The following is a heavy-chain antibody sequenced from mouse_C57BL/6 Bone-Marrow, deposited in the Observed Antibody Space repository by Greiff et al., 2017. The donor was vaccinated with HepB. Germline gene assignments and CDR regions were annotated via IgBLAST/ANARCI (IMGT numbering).Heavy chain of an antibody. CDR2: ILPGSGST. CDR1: GYTFTGYW. Sequence: VKLQESGAELMKPGASVKLSCKATGYTFTGYWIEWVKQRPGHGLEWIGEILPGSGSTNYNEKFKGKATFTADTSSNTAYMQLSSLTTEDSAIYYCAISYYYGSSYVYYYAMDYWGQGTSVTVSS. D-gene: IGHD1-1*01. J-gene: IGHJ4*01. CDR3: AISYYYGSSYVYYYAMDY. V-gene: IGHV1-9*01.